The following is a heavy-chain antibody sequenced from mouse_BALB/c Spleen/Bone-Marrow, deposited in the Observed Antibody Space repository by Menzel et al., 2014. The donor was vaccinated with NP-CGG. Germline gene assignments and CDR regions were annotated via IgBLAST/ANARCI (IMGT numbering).Heavy chain of an antibody. D-gene: IGHD2-1*01. J-gene: IGHJ1*01. V-gene: IGHV1-4*02. CDR2: INPSSGYT. Sequence: QVQLQQPAAELARPGASVKMSCKASGYTFTSYTMHWVKPRPGQGLEWIGYINPSSGYTEYNQKFKDKTTLTADKSSSTAYMQLSSLTSEDSAVYYCARNHWYFDVWGAGTTVTVSS. CDR3: ARNHWYFDV. CDR1: GYTFTSYT.